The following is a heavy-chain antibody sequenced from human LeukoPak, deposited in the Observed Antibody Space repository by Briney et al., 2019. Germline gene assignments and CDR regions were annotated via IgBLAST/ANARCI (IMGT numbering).Heavy chain of an antibody. Sequence: ASVKVSCKAYGYTFTSYDINWVRQATGQGLEWMGWMNPNSGNTGYAQKFQGRVTMTRNTSISTAYMELSSLRSEDTAVYYCARGGRGYSYGSYYYYMDVWGKGTTVTVSS. CDR2: MNPNSGNT. D-gene: IGHD5-18*01. J-gene: IGHJ6*03. CDR1: GYTFTSYD. CDR3: ARGGRGYSYGSYYYYMDV. V-gene: IGHV1-8*01.